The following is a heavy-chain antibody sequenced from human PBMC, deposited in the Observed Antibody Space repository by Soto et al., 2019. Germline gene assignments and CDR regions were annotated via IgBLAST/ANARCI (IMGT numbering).Heavy chain of an antibody. D-gene: IGHD3-3*01. J-gene: IGHJ5*02. Sequence: EVQLVESGGDLVKPGGSLRLSCAASGFTFYTAWLNWVRQAPGKGLEWVGHIKSKNDGETTDYAAPVKGRFTISRDDTINNLYLQMNSLKTDDTAVYYCVTDTRGSWGQGTLVTVSS. CDR2: IKSKNDGETT. V-gene: IGHV3-15*07. CDR1: GFTFYTAW. CDR3: VTDTRGS.